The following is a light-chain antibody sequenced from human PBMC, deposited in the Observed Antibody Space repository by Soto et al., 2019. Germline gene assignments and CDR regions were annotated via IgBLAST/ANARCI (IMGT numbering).Light chain of an antibody. CDR1: SSDVGAYKY. V-gene: IGLV2-14*03. CDR3: ISYTSSDTHV. CDR2: EVT. J-gene: IGLJ1*01. Sequence: QSVLTQPASVSGSPGQSITISCPGTSSDVGAYKYVSWYQQHPGKAPKLMIYEVTNRPSGVSNRFSGSKSGNTASLTISGLEAEDEADYYCISYTSSDTHVLGTGTKVTVL.